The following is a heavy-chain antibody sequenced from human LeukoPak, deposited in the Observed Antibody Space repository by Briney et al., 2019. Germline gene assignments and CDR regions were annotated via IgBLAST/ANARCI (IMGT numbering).Heavy chain of an antibody. J-gene: IGHJ2*01. CDR2: IYYSGST. CDR1: GGSISSYY. CDR3: ARIYYSSSYDYWYFDL. Sequence: SETLSLTCTVSGGSISSYYWSWIRQPPGKGLEWIGYIYYSGSTNYNPSLKSRVTISVDTSKNQFSLKLTSVTAADTAVYYCARIYYSSSYDYWYFDLWGRGTLVTVSS. V-gene: IGHV4-59*01. D-gene: IGHD6-13*01.